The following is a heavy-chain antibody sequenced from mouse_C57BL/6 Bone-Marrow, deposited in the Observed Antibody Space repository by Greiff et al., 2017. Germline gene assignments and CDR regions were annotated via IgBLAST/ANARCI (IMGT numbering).Heavy chain of an antibody. CDR1: GFTFSDAW. CDR2: IRNKANNHAT. D-gene: IGHD2-3*01. J-gene: IGHJ4*01. CDR3: TVDGYYDYYAMDY. Sequence: EVKVEESGGGLVQPGGSMQLSCAASGFTFSDAWMDWVRQSPEKGLEWVAEIRNKANNHATYYAESVKGRFTISRDDSKSSVYLQMNSLRAEDTGIYYCTVDGYYDYYAMDYWGQGTSVTVSS. V-gene: IGHV6-6*01.